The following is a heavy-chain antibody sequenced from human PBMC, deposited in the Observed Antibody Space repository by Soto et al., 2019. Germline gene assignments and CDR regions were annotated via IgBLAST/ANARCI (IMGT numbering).Heavy chain of an antibody. CDR1: GFTFSSYG. CDR2: ISYDGSNK. D-gene: IGHD4-17*01. V-gene: IGHV3-30*18. CDR3: AKAGYGDYGRGAFDI. J-gene: IGHJ3*02. Sequence: GGSLRLSCAASGFTFSSYGMHWVRQAPGKGLEWVAVISYDGSNKYYADSVKGRFTISRDNSKNTLYLQMNSLRAEDTAVYYCAKAGYGDYGRGAFDIWGQGTMVTVSS.